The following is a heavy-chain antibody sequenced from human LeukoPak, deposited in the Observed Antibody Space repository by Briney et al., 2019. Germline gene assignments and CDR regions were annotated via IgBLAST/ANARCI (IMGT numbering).Heavy chain of an antibody. D-gene: IGHD4-17*01. CDR2: ISSSSSYI. CDR1: GVTFSSYS. J-gene: IGHJ4*02. Sequence: KSGGSLRLSCAASGVTFSSYSMIWVRQAPGKGLEWVSSISSSSSYIYYADSVKGRFTISRDNAKISLYLQMNSLRAEDTAVYYCARAEGDFGDYFFDYWGQGILVTVSS. CDR3: ARAEGDFGDYFFDY. V-gene: IGHV3-21*01.